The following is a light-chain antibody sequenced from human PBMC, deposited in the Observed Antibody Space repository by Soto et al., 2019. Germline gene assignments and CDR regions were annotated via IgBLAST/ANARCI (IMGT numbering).Light chain of an antibody. CDR2: AAS. Sequence: AIQLTQSPSSLSSSVGDRVTIIFLASQDISNDLGWFQQKPGKAPKLLIYAASILQTGVPSRFSGSGSGSAFSLTITSLQPEDFATYYCLQDYNSPITFGQGTRLEIK. CDR1: QDISND. J-gene: IGKJ5*01. V-gene: IGKV1-6*02. CDR3: LQDYNSPIT.